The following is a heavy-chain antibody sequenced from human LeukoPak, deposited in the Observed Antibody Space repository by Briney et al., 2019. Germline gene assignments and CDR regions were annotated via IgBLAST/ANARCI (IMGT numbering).Heavy chain of an antibody. CDR3: ASGITSYNSMH. J-gene: IGHJ4*02. Sequence: PSETLSLTCTVSGGSISSSSYYWGRIRQPPGKGLERIGSIYYSGSTYYNPSLKSRVTISVDKSKNQFSLKLGSVTAADTAVYYCASGITSYNSMHWGQGTLVTVSS. CDR2: IYYSGST. V-gene: IGHV4-39*01. D-gene: IGHD5-24*01. CDR1: GGSISSSSYY.